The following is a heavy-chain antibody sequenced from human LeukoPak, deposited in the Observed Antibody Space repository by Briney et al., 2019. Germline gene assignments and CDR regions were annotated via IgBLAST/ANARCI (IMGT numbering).Heavy chain of an antibody. J-gene: IGHJ6*02. CDR2: IYTSEST. CDR1: GGSLSSYY. CDR3: AREGITMVRGVISNRYYYYGMDV. V-gene: IGHV4-4*07. D-gene: IGHD3-10*01. Sequence: SETLSLTCTVSGGSLSSYYWSWIRQPAGKGLEWIGRIYTSESTNYNPSLKSRVTMSVDTSKNQFSLKLTSVTAADTAVYYCAREGITMVRGVISNRYYYYGMDVWGQGTTVTVSS.